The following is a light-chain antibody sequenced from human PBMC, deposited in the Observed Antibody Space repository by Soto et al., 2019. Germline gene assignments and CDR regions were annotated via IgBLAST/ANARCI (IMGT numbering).Light chain of an antibody. CDR1: GSDVGAYDY. Sequence: QSALTQPASVSASPGHSITISCAGSGSDVGAYDYVSWFQYRPGEAPKLLIFEVTIRPSWVSNRFSASKSGNTASLTISSLQAEDAAVYYCSSYSGRGPYVFGTGTKLTVL. V-gene: IGLV2-14*01. J-gene: IGLJ1*01. CDR2: EVT. CDR3: SSYSGRGPYV.